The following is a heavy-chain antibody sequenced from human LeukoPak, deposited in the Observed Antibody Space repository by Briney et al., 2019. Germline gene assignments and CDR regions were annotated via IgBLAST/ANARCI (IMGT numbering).Heavy chain of an antibody. Sequence: PGRSLRLSCAASGFTFSSYGMHWVRQAPGKGLEWVAVIWYGGSNKYYADSVKGRFTISRDNSKNTLYLQMNSLRAEDTAVYYCARGAPYDPAMSYFDYWGQGTLVTVSS. CDR1: GFTFSSYG. CDR3: ARGAPYDPAMSYFDY. V-gene: IGHV3-33*01. D-gene: IGHD2-2*01. CDR2: IWYGGSNK. J-gene: IGHJ4*02.